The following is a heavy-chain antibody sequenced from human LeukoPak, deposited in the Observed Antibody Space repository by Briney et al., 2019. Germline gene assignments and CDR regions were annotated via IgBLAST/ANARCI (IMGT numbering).Heavy chain of an antibody. J-gene: IGHJ3*02. CDR1: GFTFSSHS. CDR2: ISSSGTYV. D-gene: IGHD3-9*01. CDR3: ARASSKQLAGYLPDGFDI. V-gene: IGHV3-21*01. Sequence: GGSLRLSCAASGFTFSSHSMNWVRQAPGKGLEWVSSISSSGTYVYYADSVKGRFTISRDNAKNSLSLQMNSLRADDAAVYYCARASSKQLAGYLPDGFDIWGQGTMVTVSS.